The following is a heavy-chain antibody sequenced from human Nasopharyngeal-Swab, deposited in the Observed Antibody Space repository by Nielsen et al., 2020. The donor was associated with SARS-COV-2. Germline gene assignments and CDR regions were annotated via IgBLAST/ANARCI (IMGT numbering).Heavy chain of an antibody. CDR3: ARESYYDTSGTFDS. CDR2: ISYSGRT. Sequence: SETLSLTCTLSGGSISSGSYYWSWIRQHPGKGLEWIGYISYSGRTSYNPSLEGRLTISEDASKNQFSLNLNSVTAADTAVYFCARESYYDTSGTFDSWGQGTLVTVSS. D-gene: IGHD3-22*01. J-gene: IGHJ4*02. V-gene: IGHV4-31*03. CDR1: GGSISSGSYY.